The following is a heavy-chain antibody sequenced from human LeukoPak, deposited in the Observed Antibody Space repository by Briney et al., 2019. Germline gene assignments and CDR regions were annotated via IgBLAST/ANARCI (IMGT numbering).Heavy chain of an antibody. J-gene: IGHJ6*02. Sequence: GGSLRLSCAVSGFTFSGFWMSWSRQAPGKGLEWVASINSDGSEGYYADVVKGRFTISRDNAKNSLYLQINSLRAEDTAVYYCARGRTPGYYYGMDVWGQGTTVTVSS. CDR3: ARGRTPGYYYGMDV. V-gene: IGHV3-7*03. D-gene: IGHD4-23*01. CDR1: GFTFSGFW. CDR2: INSDGSEG.